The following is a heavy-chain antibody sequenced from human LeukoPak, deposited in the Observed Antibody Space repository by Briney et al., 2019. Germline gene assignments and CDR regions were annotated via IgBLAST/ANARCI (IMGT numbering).Heavy chain of an antibody. CDR1: GSTFSNSA. D-gene: IGHD6-19*01. Sequence: GGSLRLSCAASGSTFSNSAMSWVHQAPGKGLEWVSTLSGSGITTYYADSVKGRFTISRDNSKNTLYLQMNSLRAEDTAVYYCAKGIYSSGWSYFDYWGHGTLVAVSS. J-gene: IGHJ4*01. V-gene: IGHV3-23*01. CDR3: AKGIYSSGWSYFDY. CDR2: LSGSGITT.